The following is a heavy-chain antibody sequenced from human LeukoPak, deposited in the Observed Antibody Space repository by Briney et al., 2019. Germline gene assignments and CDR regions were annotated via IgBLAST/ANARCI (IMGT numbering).Heavy chain of an antibody. CDR3: ARNSSGRFDN. Sequence: SGGFLRLSCAASGFTFSNFGMHWVRQAPGKGLEWAAFIRYDGSDKYYADSVKGRFSISRDNSKNTLYLEMNSLRAEDTAVYYCARNSSGRFDNWGQGTLVTVSS. J-gene: IGHJ4*02. CDR1: GFTFSNFG. CDR2: IRYDGSDK. V-gene: IGHV3-30*02. D-gene: IGHD6-19*01.